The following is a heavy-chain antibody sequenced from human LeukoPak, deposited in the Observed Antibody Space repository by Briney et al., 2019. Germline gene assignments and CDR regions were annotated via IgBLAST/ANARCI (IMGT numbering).Heavy chain of an antibody. CDR3: ARDSAAAAGYNGAFDI. Sequence: PSETLSLTCTVSGGSISSRSYNWGWIRQPPGTGLEWIGNIYYSGSTYYNPSLKSLFTISLDTSKNQFSLKVSSVTAADTAVYYCARDSAAAAGYNGAFDIWGQGTMVTVSS. V-gene: IGHV4-39*07. D-gene: IGHD6-13*01. CDR2: IYYSGST. J-gene: IGHJ3*02. CDR1: GGSISSRSYN.